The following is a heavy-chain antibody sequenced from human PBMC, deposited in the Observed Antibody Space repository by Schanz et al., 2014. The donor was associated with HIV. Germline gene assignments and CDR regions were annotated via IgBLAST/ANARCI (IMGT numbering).Heavy chain of an antibody. J-gene: IGHJ6*02. CDR1: GGTFSNYA. D-gene: IGHD3-3*02. Sequence: QVQLVQSGAEVKNPGSSVKVSCKASGGTFSNYAINWVRQAPGQGLEWMGGIIPIFGTVNYAQKFQGRVTIIADESTSTAYMELSSLRSADTAVYFCARAAFSSEYYYSMDVWGQGTTVTVSS. V-gene: IGHV1-69*01. CDR2: IIPIFGTV. CDR3: ARAAFSSEYYYSMDV.